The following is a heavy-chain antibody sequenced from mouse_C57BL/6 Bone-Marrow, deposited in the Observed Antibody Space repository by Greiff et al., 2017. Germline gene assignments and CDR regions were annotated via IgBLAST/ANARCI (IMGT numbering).Heavy chain of an antibody. CDR3: AREYMTGTVYYFDY. CDR1: GYTFTSYW. Sequence: QVQLQQPGAELVKPGASVKLSCKASGYTFTSYWMHWVKQRPGRGLEWIGRIDPNSGGTKYNEKFKSKATLTVDKPSSTAYMQLSSLTSEVSAVYYCAREYMTGTVYYFDYWGQGTTLTVSS. CDR2: IDPNSGGT. D-gene: IGHD4-1*01. V-gene: IGHV1-72*01. J-gene: IGHJ2*01.